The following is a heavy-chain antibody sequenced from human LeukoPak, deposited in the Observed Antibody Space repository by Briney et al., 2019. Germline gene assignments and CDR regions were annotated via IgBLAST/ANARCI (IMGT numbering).Heavy chain of an antibody. V-gene: IGHV3-21*01. J-gene: IGHJ4*02. D-gene: IGHD3-10*01. Sequence: SGGSMRLSCGASGFTFSSYSMHWVRQAPWKGLEWVSSISSSGTYIYYADSVKGRFTISRDNAKNSVHLQMNSLRAEDTAVYYCARDQGGSGGNWGQGTLVTVSS. CDR3: ARDQGGSGGN. CDR2: ISSSGTYI. CDR1: GFTFSSYS.